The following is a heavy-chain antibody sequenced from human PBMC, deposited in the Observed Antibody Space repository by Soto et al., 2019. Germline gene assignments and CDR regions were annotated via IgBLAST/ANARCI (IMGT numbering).Heavy chain of an antibody. Sequence: GGSLRLSCAASGFTFSSYWMHWVRQAPGKGLVWVSRINSDGRSTSYADSVKGRFTISRDNAKNTLYLQMNSLRAEDTAVYYCARVSGSGWSSYYYYGMDVWGQGTTVTVSS. D-gene: IGHD6-19*01. J-gene: IGHJ6*02. V-gene: IGHV3-74*01. CDR3: ARVSGSGWSSYYYYGMDV. CDR1: GFTFSSYW. CDR2: INSDGRST.